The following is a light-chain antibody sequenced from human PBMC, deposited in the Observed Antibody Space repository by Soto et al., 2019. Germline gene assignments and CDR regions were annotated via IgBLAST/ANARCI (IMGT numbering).Light chain of an antibody. CDR3: QQYGSSPLT. CDR2: GAS. CDR1: QSVNSTY. Sequence: EILLTQSPGTLSLSPGQRATLSCKASQSVNSTYLAWYQQKPGQAPRLLIYGASNRATDFPDRFSGSGSGTDFTLTISRLEPEDFAVYYCQQYGSSPLTFGGGNKVEIK. V-gene: IGKV3-20*01. J-gene: IGKJ4*01.